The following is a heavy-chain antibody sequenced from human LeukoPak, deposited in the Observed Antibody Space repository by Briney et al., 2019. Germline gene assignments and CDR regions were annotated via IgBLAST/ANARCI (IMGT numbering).Heavy chain of an antibody. D-gene: IGHD1-26*01. CDR1: GGSISSGGYY. J-gene: IGHJ4*02. V-gene: IGHV4-31*03. CDR2: IYYSGST. CDR3: ARGAVGAECFDY. Sequence: PSKTLSLTCTVSGGSISSGGYYWSWIRQHPGKGLEWIGYIYYSGSTYYNPSLKSRVTISVDTSKNQFSLKLSSVTAADTAVYYCARGAVGAECFDYWGQGTLVTVSS.